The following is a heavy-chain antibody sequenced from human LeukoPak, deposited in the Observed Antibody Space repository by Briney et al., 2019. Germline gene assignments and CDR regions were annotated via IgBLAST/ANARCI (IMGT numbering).Heavy chain of an antibody. CDR3: ARAHCSGGSCYRRSGFDP. CDR2: ISYGGSNK. D-gene: IGHD2-15*01. V-gene: IGHV3-30*04. Sequence: GGSLRLSCAASGFTFSSYAMHWVRQAPGKGLEWVAIISYGGSNKYYADSVKGRFTISRDNSKNTLYLQMDSLRTEDTAVYYCARAHCSGGSCYRRSGFDPWGQGILVTVSS. CDR1: GFTFSSYA. J-gene: IGHJ5*02.